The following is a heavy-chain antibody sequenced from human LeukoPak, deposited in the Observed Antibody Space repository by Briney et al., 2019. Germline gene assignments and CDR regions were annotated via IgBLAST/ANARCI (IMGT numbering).Heavy chain of an antibody. J-gene: IGHJ4*02. V-gene: IGHV1-18*01. D-gene: IGHD1-26*01. Sequence: ASVKVSCKASGYTFTSYGISWVRQAPGQGLEWMGWISAYNGNTNYAQKLQGRVTMTTDTSTSTAYMELRSLRSDDTAVYYCARKPLSVSYGLDVSGYFGYWGQGNLVTVSS. CDR3: ARKPLSVSYGLDVSGYFGY. CDR2: ISAYNGNT. CDR1: GYTFTSYG.